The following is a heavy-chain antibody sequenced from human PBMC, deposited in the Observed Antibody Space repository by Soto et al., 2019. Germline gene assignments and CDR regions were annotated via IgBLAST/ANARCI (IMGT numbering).Heavy chain of an antibody. CDR1: GYSFTTNW. V-gene: IGHV5-51*01. Sequence: EVHLVQSGAEVKKPGESLKISCKGSGYSFTTNWIGWVRQMPGKGLEWLGSIYPGDSDTRYSPSFQGQVTISADKSISAAYLQWSSLKASDTAMYYCARLTGDSGSNNWFDPWGQGPLVTVSS. J-gene: IGHJ5*02. CDR2: IYPGDSDT. D-gene: IGHD5-12*01. CDR3: ARLTGDSGSNNWFDP.